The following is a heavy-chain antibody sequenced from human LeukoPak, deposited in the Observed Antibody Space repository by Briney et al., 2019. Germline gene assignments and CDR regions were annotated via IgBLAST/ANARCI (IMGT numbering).Heavy chain of an antibody. CDR3: ARRGGLRTEYYFDY. J-gene: IGHJ4*02. V-gene: IGHV4-39*07. D-gene: IGHD3/OR15-3a*01. CDR1: GGSISSYY. CDR2: IYYSGST. Sequence: PSETLSLTCTVSGGSISSYYWSWIRQPPGKGLEWIGSIYYSGSTYYNPSLKSRVTISVDTSKNQFSLKPSSVTAADTAVYYCARRGGLRTEYYFDYWGQGTLVTVSS.